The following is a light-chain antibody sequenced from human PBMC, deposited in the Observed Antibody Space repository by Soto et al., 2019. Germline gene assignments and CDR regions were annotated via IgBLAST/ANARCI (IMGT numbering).Light chain of an antibody. Sequence: EIVLTQSPGTLSLSQGERATLSCRASQSVTSNYLAWYQQKPGQAPRLLLFGASIRDTGIPGRFSGSGSGTDFTLTISRLEPEDFAVYYCQQYGSSSWTFGQGTKVDI. CDR3: QQYGSSSWT. CDR1: QSVTSNY. V-gene: IGKV3-20*01. J-gene: IGKJ1*01. CDR2: GAS.